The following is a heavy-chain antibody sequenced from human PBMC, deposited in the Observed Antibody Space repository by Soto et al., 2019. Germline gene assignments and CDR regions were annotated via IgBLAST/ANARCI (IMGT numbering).Heavy chain of an antibody. CDR1: GYTFTSFD. D-gene: IGHD3-22*01. CDR2: TTASNTHT. J-gene: IGHJ4*02. Sequence: QVQLLQSGTEVKEPGASVKVSCKASGYTFTSFDISWVRQAPGQGLEWVGWTTASNTHTNYAQKLQGRVTMTTDPSTTKAYMELRRPRSDDTAMYYCARGGYSRGYHYWGQGTLVTVSS. V-gene: IGHV1-18*04. CDR3: ARGGYSRGYHY.